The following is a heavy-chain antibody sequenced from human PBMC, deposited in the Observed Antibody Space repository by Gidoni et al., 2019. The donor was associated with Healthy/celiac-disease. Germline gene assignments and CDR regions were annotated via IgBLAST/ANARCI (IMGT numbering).Heavy chain of an antibody. J-gene: IGHJ4*02. D-gene: IGHD3-16*02. Sequence: QVQLQESGPGLVKPSETLSLTCTVSGDSVSSGSYYWSWIRQPPGKGLEWIGYIYYSGSTNYNPSLKSRVTISVDTSKNQFSLKLSSVTAADTAVYYCAREGEYYDYVWGSYRHFDYWGQGTLVTVSS. CDR2: IYYSGST. V-gene: IGHV4-61*01. CDR1: GDSVSSGSYY. CDR3: AREGEYYDYVWGSYRHFDY.